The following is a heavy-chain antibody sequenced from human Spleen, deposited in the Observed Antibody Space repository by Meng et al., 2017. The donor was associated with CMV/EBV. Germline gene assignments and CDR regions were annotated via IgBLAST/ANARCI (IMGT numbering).Heavy chain of an antibody. V-gene: IGHV1-24*01. CDR2: FDPEDGET. CDR1: GYTLTELS. J-gene: IGHJ4*02. CDR3: AREGRLSGYYFDY. Sequence: ASVKVSCKVSGYTLTELSMHWVRQAPGKGLEWMGGFDPEDGETIYAQKFQGRVTISRDNAKNSLYLQMNSLRPEDTAVYYCAREGRLSGYYFDYWGQGILVTVSS.